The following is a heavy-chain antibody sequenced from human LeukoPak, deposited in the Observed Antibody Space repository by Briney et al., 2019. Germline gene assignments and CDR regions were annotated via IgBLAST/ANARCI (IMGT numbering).Heavy chain of an antibody. CDR1: GFIFDDYV. V-gene: IGHV3-23*01. CDR2: ISGSGGST. Sequence: PGGSLRLSCAASGFIFDDYVMHWVRQAPGKGLEWVSAISGSGGSTYYADSVKGRFTISRDNSKNTLYLQMNSLRAEDTAVYYCAKDYDFWSGYFYYFDYWGQGTLVTVSS. D-gene: IGHD3-3*01. CDR3: AKDYDFWSGYFYYFDY. J-gene: IGHJ4*02.